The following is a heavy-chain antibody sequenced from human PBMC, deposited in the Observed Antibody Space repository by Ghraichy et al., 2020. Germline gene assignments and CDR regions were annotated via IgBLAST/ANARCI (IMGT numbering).Heavy chain of an antibody. V-gene: IGHV4-4*02. D-gene: IGHD3-22*01. CDR2: IYHSGST. CDR1: GGSISSSNW. J-gene: IGHJ3*02. CDR3: ATTYYYDSSGYLHDAFDI. Sequence: SETLSLTCAVSGGSISSSNWWSWVRQPPGKGLEWIGEIYHSGSTNYNPSLKSRVTISVDKSKNQFSLKLSSVTAADTAVYYCATTYYYDSSGYLHDAFDIWGQGTMVTVSS.